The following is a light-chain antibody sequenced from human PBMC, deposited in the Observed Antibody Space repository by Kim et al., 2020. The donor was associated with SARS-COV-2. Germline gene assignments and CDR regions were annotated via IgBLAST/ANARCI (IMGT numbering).Light chain of an antibody. CDR2: FAS. J-gene: IGKJ2*03. V-gene: IGKV6-21*01. CDR1: QNIGST. Sequence: EIVLTQSPDFQSVTPEETVTITCRASQNIGSTLHWYQQKPDQSPMLLIKFASESVSGVPSRFTGSGYGTEFTLTINSLEAEDAATYYCHQSSSLPYSFGQGTKLEI. CDR3: HQSSSLPYS.